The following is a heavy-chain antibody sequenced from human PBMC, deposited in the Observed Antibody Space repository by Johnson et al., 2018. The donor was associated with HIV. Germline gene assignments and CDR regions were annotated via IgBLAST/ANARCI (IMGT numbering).Heavy chain of an antibody. CDR1: GFIFDDYG. J-gene: IGHJ3*02. D-gene: IGHD4-23*01. V-gene: IGHV3-20*04. Sequence: EQLVESGGGVLRPGGSLRLSCEVFGFIFDDYGMSWVRQAPGKGLEWVSGINWNGADTTYADSVKGRCTISRDNGKNSLYLQMNSLRAEDTAVYYCARDGPPYYGGNSGGAFDIWGQGTMVTVSS. CDR2: INWNGADT. CDR3: ARDGPPYYGGNSGGAFDI.